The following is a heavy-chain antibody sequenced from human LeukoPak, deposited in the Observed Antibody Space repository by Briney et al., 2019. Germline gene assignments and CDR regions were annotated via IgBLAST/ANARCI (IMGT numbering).Heavy chain of an antibody. J-gene: IGHJ4*02. Sequence: GGFLRLSCSASGFTFSSYAMSWVRQAPGKGLEWVSAISGSGGSTYYADSVKGRFTISRDNSKNTLYLQMNSLRAEDTAVYYCAKGSYSNYPQADYWGQGTLVTVSS. D-gene: IGHD4-11*01. V-gene: IGHV3-23*01. CDR1: GFTFSSYA. CDR2: ISGSGGST. CDR3: AKGSYSNYPQADY.